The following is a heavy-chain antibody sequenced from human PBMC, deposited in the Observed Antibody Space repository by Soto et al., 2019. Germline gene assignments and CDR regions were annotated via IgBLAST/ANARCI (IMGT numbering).Heavy chain of an antibody. D-gene: IGHD5-18*01. CDR3: ASAPYIYGSTIDY. CDR1: GYSFTTYA. V-gene: IGHV1-3*01. CDR2: INAGNGNT. Sequence: ASVKVSCKASGYSFTTYAMRWVRQAPGQGLEWMGWINAGNGNTKSSQKFQDRVTITSDTSASTVYMELSSLRSEDTAVYYCASAPYIYGSTIDYWGQGTPVTVS. J-gene: IGHJ4*02.